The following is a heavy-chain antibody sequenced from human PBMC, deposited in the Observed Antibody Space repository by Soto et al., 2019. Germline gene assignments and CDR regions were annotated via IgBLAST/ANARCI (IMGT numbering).Heavy chain of an antibody. CDR3: AHPRGYGVFDAVDI. V-gene: IGHV3-23*01. CDR2: TSNSGGST. CDR1: GFIFSTYA. D-gene: IGHD4-17*01. J-gene: IGHJ3*02. Sequence: GGSLRLSCAASGFIFSTYAMNWVRQAPGKGLEWVSATSNSGGSTFYAESVRGRFTISRDNSIKTLYLQMSSLRTEDTAVYYCAHPRGYGVFDAVDIWGQGTMVTVSS.